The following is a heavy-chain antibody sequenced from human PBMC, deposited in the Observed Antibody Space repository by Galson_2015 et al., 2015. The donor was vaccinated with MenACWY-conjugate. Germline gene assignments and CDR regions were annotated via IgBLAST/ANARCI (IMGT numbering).Heavy chain of an antibody. CDR1: GFTFSSYG. J-gene: IGHJ6*02. CDR3: TSRHLDYYYGMDV. Sequence: SLRLSCAASGFTFSSYGMHWVRQAPGKGLEWVAVISYDGSNKYYADSVKGRFTISRDNSKNTLYLQMNSLKTEDTAVYYCTSRHLDYYYGMDVWGQGTTVTVSS. CDR2: ISYDGSNK. D-gene: IGHD3-16*01. V-gene: IGHV3-30*03.